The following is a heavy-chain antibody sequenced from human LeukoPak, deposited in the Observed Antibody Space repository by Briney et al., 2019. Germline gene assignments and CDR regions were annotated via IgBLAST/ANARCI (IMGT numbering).Heavy chain of an antibody. CDR1: GYTITSYA. D-gene: IGHD6-13*01. J-gene: IGHJ4*02. CDR3: ARTGSSRWHGDHYYFDY. CDR2: INGDNGNT. Sequence: ASVKVSCTASGYTITSYAIHWVRQAPGQRLEWMGWINGDNGNTKYSQKFQGRVTIIGDASASTAYMELCSLRSEDTAVFYCARTGSSRWHGDHYYFDYWGQGTLVTVSS. V-gene: IGHV1-3*01.